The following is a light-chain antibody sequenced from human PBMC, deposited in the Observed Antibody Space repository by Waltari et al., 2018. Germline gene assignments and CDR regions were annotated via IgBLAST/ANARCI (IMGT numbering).Light chain of an antibody. Sequence: QSVLTQPPSASGTPGPRVTISCSVSSPTIGSHTLHGYQHLPGTAPTPLIYGQNQRPSGVPDRFSGSKSGTSASLAISGLQSEDEAHYYCAAWDDSLNGFYVFGTGTKVTVL. CDR1: SPTIGSHT. CDR2: GQN. V-gene: IGLV1-44*01. CDR3: AAWDDSLNGFYV. J-gene: IGLJ1*01.